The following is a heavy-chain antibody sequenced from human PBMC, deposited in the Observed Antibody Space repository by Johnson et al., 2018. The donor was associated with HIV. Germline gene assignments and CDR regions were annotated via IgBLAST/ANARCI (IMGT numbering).Heavy chain of an antibody. J-gene: IGHJ3*02. Sequence: VQLVESGGGVVRPGGSLRLSCAASGFTFDDYAMSWVRQAPGKGLEWVSDINWNGGSTGYADSVKGRFSISRENSKNTLYLQMNSLRAEDTAVYYCARACRDGYTCDAFDIWGQGTMVTVSS. CDR3: ARACRDGYTCDAFDI. CDR1: GFTFDDYA. V-gene: IGHV3-20*04. D-gene: IGHD5-24*01. CDR2: INWNGGST.